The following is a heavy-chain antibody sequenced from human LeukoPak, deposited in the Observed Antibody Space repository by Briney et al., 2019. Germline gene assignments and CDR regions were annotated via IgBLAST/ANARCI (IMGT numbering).Heavy chain of an antibody. J-gene: IGHJ6*02. CDR2: IKSKTEGGTT. Sequence: EGSLRLSCVVSGISLSNVWMSWVRQAPGKGLEWVGRIKSKTEGGTTDYAAPVKGRFTISRDDSKNTLYLQMSSLKAEDTGLYYCTTMRGYYGMDVWGQGTTFTVSS. CDR1: GISLSNVW. CDR3: TTMRGYYGMDV. V-gene: IGHV3-15*01.